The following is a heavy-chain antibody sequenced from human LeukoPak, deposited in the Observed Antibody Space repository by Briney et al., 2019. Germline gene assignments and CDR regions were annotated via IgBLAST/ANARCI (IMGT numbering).Heavy chain of an antibody. Sequence: SETLSLTCAVYGGSFSGYYWSWIRQPPGKGLEWIGEINHSGSTNYNPFLKSRVTISVDTSKNQFSLKLSSVTAADTAVYYCARDYGVTDYWGQGTLVTVSS. V-gene: IGHV4-34*01. J-gene: IGHJ4*02. CDR1: GGSFSGYY. CDR3: ARDYGVTDY. D-gene: IGHD4-17*01. CDR2: INHSGST.